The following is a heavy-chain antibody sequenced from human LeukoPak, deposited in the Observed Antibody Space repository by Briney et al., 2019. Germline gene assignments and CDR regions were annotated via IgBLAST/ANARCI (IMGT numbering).Heavy chain of an antibody. CDR3: VREVSGSGNNWFDP. CDR2: IIPIFGTA. J-gene: IGHJ5*02. V-gene: IGHV1-69*05. D-gene: IGHD3-10*01. CDR1: GGTFSSYA. Sequence: SVKVSCKASGGTFSSYAISWVRQAPGQGLEWMGGIIPIFGTANYAQKFQGRVTITTDESTSTAYMELSSLRSEDTAVYYCVREVSGSGNNWFDPWGQGTLVTVSS.